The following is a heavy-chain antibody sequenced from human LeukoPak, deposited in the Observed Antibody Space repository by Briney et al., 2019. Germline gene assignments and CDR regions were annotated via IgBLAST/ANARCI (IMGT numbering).Heavy chain of an antibody. V-gene: IGHV3-13*01. CDR3: TRAVGATNLGFDY. CDR1: GFTFSSYD. Sequence: GGSLRLSCAASGFTFSSYDMHWVRQATGKGLEWVSAIGTAGDTYYADSVKGRSTISRENAKNSLFLQVNSLRVGDTAVYYCTRAVGATNLGFDYWDQGTLVTVSS. CDR2: IGTAGDT. D-gene: IGHD1-26*01. J-gene: IGHJ4*02.